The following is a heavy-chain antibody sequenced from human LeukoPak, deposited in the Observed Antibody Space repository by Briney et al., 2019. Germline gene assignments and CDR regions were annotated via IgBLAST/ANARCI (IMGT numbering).Heavy chain of an antibody. V-gene: IGHV4-59*01. J-gene: IGHJ4*02. CDR2: IYYSGST. D-gene: IGHD3-22*01. Sequence: PSETLSLTCTVSGGSISSYYWSWIRQPPGKGLEWIGYIYYSGSTNYNPSLKSRVTISVDTSKNQFSLKLSSVTAADTAVYYCARGFYYYDSSPFDYWGQGTLVTVSS. CDR3: ARGFYYYDSSPFDY. CDR1: GGSISSYY.